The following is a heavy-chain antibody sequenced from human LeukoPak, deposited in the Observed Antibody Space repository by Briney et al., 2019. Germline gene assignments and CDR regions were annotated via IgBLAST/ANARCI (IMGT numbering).Heavy chain of an antibody. J-gene: IGHJ4*02. CDR1: GLTFSSYE. V-gene: IGHV3-48*03. D-gene: IGHD5-24*01. CDR3: ARDGYNNYDY. Sequence: GGSLRLSCAASGLTFSSYEMNWVRQAPGKGLEWVSYISSSGSTIYYADSVKGRFTISRDNAKNSLYLQMNSLRAEDTAVYYCARDGYNNYDYWGQGTLVTVSS. CDR2: ISSSGSTI.